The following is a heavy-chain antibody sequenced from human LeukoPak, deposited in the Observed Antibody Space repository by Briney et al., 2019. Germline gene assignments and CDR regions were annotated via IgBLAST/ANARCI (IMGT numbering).Heavy chain of an antibody. CDR3: ARGPYYYDSSGYYYPFDY. CDR1: GGSISSHY. Sequence: PSETLSLTCTVSGGSISSHYWSWIRQPPGKGLEWIGYIYYSGSTNYNPSLKSRVTISVDTSKNQFSLKLSSVTAADTAVYYCARGPYYYDSSGYYYPFDYWGQGTPVTVSS. J-gene: IGHJ4*02. CDR2: IYYSGST. D-gene: IGHD3-22*01. V-gene: IGHV4-59*11.